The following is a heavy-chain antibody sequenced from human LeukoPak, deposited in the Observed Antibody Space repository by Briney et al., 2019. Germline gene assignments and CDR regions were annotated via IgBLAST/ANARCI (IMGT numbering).Heavy chain of an antibody. V-gene: IGHV3-66*01. J-gene: IGHJ4*02. CDR3: ARGRGSSSWKGPYYFDY. CDR2: IYSGGST. D-gene: IGHD6-13*01. CDR1: GFTVSSNY. Sequence: GGSLRLSCAASGFTVSSNYMSWVRQAPGKGLEWVSVIYSGGSTYYADSVKGRFTISRDNSKNTLYLQMNSLRAEDTAVYYCARGRGSSSWKGPYYFDYWGQGTLVTVSS.